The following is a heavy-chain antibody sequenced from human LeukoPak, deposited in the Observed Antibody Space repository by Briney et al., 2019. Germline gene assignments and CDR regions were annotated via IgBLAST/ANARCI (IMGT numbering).Heavy chain of an antibody. V-gene: IGHV1-18*04. CDR2: ISPDNGDT. CDR1: GYTFTTNG. D-gene: IGHD6-19*01. Sequence: ASVTVSCRASGYTFTTNGISWVRQAPGQGLEWMAWISPDNGDTKYAQEFQCRLTVTTDTSTSTAYMELRSLRSDDTAVYYCARLRGGIYSSRDAFDIWGQGTMVTVSS. J-gene: IGHJ3*02. CDR3: ARLRGGIYSSRDAFDI.